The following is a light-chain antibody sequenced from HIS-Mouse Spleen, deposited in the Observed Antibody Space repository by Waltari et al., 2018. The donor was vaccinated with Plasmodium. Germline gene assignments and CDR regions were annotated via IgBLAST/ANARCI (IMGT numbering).Light chain of an antibody. Sequence: SYELTQPPPVSVSPGQTHRITCSGVALPNKYAYCYQQKSAQAPVLVIYEDSKRPSGIPERFSGSSSGTMATLTISGVQVEDEADYYCYSTDSSGNHRVFGGGTKLTVL. V-gene: IGLV3-10*01. CDR1: ALPNKY. CDR3: YSTDSSGNHRV. CDR2: EDS. J-gene: IGLJ3*02.